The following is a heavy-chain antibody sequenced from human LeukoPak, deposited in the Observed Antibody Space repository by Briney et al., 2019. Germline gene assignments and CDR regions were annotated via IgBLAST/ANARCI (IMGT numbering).Heavy chain of an antibody. CDR3: ARWSYSSDWYFGTFDI. CDR2: INPHSGDT. D-gene: IGHD6-19*01. V-gene: IGHV1-2*02. J-gene: IGHJ3*02. Sequence: ASVKVSCKASGYTFSGYYMHWVRQAPGQGLEWMGWINPHSGDTNYAQNLQGRVTMTTDTSTRTAYMELRSLRSGDTAVYYCARWSYSSDWYFGTFDIWGQGTTVTISS. CDR1: GYTFSGYY.